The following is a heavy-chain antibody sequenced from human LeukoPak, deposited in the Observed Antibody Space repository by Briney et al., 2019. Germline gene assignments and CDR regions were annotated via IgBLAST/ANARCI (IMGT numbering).Heavy chain of an antibody. D-gene: IGHD6-19*01. J-gene: IGHJ4*02. Sequence: GGSLRLSCAASGFIFSSYGMHWVRQAPGKGLEWVAVISHDGSNKYYADSVKGRFTISRDNSKNTLYLQMNSLRAEDTAVYYCAKDHLPGIVVADRDYWGLGTLVTVSS. V-gene: IGHV3-30*18. CDR1: GFIFSSYG. CDR3: AKDHLPGIVVADRDY. CDR2: ISHDGSNK.